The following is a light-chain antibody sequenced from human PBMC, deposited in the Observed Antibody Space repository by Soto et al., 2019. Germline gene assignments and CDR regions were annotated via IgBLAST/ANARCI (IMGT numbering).Light chain of an antibody. V-gene: IGKV1-39*01. CDR2: AAS. CDR3: QQSYSTPDT. Sequence: DIQMTQSPSSLSASVGDRVTITCRASQSISSYLNWYQQKPGKAPKLLIYAASSLQSGVPSRFSGSVSGTDFTFTISSLQPEDFATYYCQQSYSTPDTFGGGTKVDIK. J-gene: IGKJ4*01. CDR1: QSISSY.